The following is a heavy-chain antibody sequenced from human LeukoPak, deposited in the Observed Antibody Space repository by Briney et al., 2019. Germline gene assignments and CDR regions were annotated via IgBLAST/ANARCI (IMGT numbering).Heavy chain of an antibody. Sequence: ASVKVSCKASGYTFTDYYIHWLRQAPGQGLEWMGWINPNSGGTNYAQKFQGRVTMTRDTSISTAYMELSRLRSDDTAVYYCARRAGTDYWGQGTLVTVSS. CDR3: ARRAGTDY. CDR1: GYTFTDYY. J-gene: IGHJ4*02. D-gene: IGHD6-19*01. V-gene: IGHV1-2*02. CDR2: INPNSGGT.